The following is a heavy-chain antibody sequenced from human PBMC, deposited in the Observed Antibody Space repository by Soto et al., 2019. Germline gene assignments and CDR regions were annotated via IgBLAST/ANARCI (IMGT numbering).Heavy chain of an antibody. CDR2: INHSGST. CDR1: GESFSGYY. CDR3: ARGLCYGDY. D-gene: IGHD2-8*01. J-gene: IGHJ4*02. V-gene: IGHV4-34*01. Sequence: SETLSLTCAVYGESFSGYYWSWIRQPPGKGLEWIGEINHSGSTNYNPSLKSRVTISVDTSKDQFSLKLTSVTAADTAVYYCARGLCYGDYWGQGTLVTVSS.